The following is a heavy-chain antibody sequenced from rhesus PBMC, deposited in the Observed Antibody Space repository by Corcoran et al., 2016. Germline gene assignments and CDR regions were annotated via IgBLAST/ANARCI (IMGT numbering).Heavy chain of an antibody. D-gene: IGHD5-36*01. V-gene: IGHV4S10*01. Sequence: QVPLQESCPGVVKPSETLSLTCAVSGGSLSGSNWLTWLRQPPGKGLEWIGYIYGSSTSTNYSPSFKSRVTISKDTSKNQVSLRLSSVTAADTAVYYCARATYTYGHLDYWGQGVLVTVSS. CDR1: GGSLSGSNW. J-gene: IGHJ4*01. CDR3: ARATYTYGHLDY. CDR2: IYGSSTST.